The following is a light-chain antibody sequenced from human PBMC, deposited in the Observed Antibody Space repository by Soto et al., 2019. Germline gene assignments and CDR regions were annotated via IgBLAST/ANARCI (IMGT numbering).Light chain of an antibody. CDR1: QSLLHSNGYNY. V-gene: IGKV2-28*01. CDR2: LGS. CDR3: MQAVYTRT. J-gene: IGKJ1*01. Sequence: DIVMTQSPLSLSVTPGEPASISCRSSQSLLHSNGYNYLDWYLQRPGQSPQLLIYLGSSRASGVPDRFSGSGSGTDFTLRISRVEAEDVGVYYCMQAVYTRTFGPGTKVDIK.